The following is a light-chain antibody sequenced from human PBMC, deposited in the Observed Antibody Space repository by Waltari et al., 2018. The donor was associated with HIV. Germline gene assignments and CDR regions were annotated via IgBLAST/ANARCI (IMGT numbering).Light chain of an antibody. CDR1: QSVTSN. CDR3: QQYNNWPLFT. Sequence: ATLSCRASQSVTSNLAWYQQKPGQAPRLLFYGASARATGIPARFSGSGSGTEFTLTISSLQSEDFAVYYCQQYNNWPLFTFGPGTKVDIK. CDR2: GAS. J-gene: IGKJ3*01. V-gene: IGKV3-15*01.